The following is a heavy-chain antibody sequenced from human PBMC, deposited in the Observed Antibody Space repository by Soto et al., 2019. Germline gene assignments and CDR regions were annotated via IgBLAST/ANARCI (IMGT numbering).Heavy chain of an antibody. CDR3: ARHGFYGDYSSNYFDP. D-gene: IGHD4-17*01. Sequence: GESLKISCQGSGYSFTNYWIAWMRQMPGEGLEYMGIIYPSDSTARYSPSFQGQVTFSVDKSISTAYLQWNSLKASDTAMYYCARHGFYGDYSSNYFDPWGQGTLVTVSS. CDR2: IYPSDSTA. V-gene: IGHV5-51*01. J-gene: IGHJ5*02. CDR1: GYSFTNYW.